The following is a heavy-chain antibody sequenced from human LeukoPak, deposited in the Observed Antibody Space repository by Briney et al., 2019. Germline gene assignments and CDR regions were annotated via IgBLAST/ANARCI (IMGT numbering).Heavy chain of an antibody. CDR3: ANIAVAGTSGY. D-gene: IGHD6-19*01. CDR2: ISYDGSNK. J-gene: IGHJ4*02. Sequence: GGSLRLSCAASGFTFSSYGMHWVRQAPGKGLEWVAVISYDGSNKYYADSVKGRFTISRDNSKNTLYLQMNSLRAEDTAVYYCANIAVAGTSGYWGQGTLVTVSS. CDR1: GFTFSSYG. V-gene: IGHV3-30*18.